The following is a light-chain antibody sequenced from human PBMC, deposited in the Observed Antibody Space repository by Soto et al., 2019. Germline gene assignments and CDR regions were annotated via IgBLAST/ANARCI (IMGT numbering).Light chain of an antibody. J-gene: IGKJ1*01. V-gene: IGKV3D-11*03. CDR3: QQYGSSGT. CDR1: QYINTR. Sequence: EIVLTQSPATLSSFPGDRVTLSCRASQYINTRLAWYQHRPGKAPRLLIYQTSLRAAGIPARLSASGSGTDFTLSIRDVQPEDFAVYYCQQYGSSGTFGQGTKVDIK. CDR2: QTS.